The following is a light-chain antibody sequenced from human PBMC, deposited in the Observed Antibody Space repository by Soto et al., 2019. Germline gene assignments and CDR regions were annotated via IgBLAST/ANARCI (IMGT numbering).Light chain of an antibody. Sequence: QPVLTQSPSASASLGASVKLTCTLSSGHSNYAIAWHQQQPAKGPRYLMKLNRDGSHSKGDGIPNRFSGSSSGAERYLTISSLQSEDEADDYCQTWGTGIVIFGGGTKLTVL. V-gene: IGLV4-69*01. CDR1: SGHSNYA. CDR3: QTWGTGIVI. J-gene: IGLJ2*01. CDR2: LNRDGSH.